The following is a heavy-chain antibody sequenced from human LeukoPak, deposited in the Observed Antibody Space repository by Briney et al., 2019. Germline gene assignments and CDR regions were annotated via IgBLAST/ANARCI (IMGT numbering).Heavy chain of an antibody. CDR2: IYTSGST. V-gene: IGHV4-61*02. CDR3: ARARRDGYNHPFDY. D-gene: IGHD5-24*01. CDR1: GGSISSGSYY. J-gene: IGHJ4*02. Sequence: SQTLSLTCTVSGGSISSGSYYWSWIRQPAGKGLEWIGCIYTSGSTNYNPSLKSRVTISVDTSKNQFSLKLSSVTAADTAVYYCARARRDGYNHPFDYWGQGTLVTVSS.